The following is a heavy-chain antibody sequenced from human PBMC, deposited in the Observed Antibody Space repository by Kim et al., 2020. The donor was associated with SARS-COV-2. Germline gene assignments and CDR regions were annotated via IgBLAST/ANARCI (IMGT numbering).Heavy chain of an antibody. CDR3: ARESGSIAAAVPRFDP. V-gene: IGHV4-39*07. CDR1: GGSISSSSYY. J-gene: IGHJ5*02. D-gene: IGHD6-13*01. CDR2: IYYSGST. Sequence: SETLSLTCTVSGGSISSSSYYWGWIRQPPGKGLEWIGSIYYSGSTYYNPSLKSRVTISVDTSKNQFSLKLSSVTAADTAVYYCARESGSIAAAVPRFDP.